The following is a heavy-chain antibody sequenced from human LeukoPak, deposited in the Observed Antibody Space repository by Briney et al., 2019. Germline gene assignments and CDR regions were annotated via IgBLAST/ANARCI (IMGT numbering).Heavy chain of an antibody. CDR2: LYIGGNT. V-gene: IGHV3-53*01. CDR3: MAAAGYNYGQC. Sequence: PGGSLRLSCVASGLSVSNNYMNWVRQAPGEGLEWVSALYIGGNTYYVDSVRGRFTISRDNSKNTLYLQMNSLRAEDTAIYYCMAAAGYNYGQCWGQGTLVTVS. J-gene: IGHJ4*02. CDR1: GLSVSNNY. D-gene: IGHD5-18*01.